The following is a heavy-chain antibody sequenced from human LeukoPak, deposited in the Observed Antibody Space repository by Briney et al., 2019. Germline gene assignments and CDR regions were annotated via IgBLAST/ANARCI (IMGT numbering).Heavy chain of an antibody. J-gene: IGHJ4*02. Sequence: GGSLRLSCAASGFTFSSYAMHWVRQAPGKGLEWVAVISYDGSNKYYADSVKGRFTISRDNSKNTLYLKMNSLRAEDTAVYCCARDGETVAFDYWGQGTLVTVSS. V-gene: IGHV3-30*01. D-gene: IGHD4-23*01. CDR2: ISYDGSNK. CDR3: ARDGETVAFDY. CDR1: GFTFSSYA.